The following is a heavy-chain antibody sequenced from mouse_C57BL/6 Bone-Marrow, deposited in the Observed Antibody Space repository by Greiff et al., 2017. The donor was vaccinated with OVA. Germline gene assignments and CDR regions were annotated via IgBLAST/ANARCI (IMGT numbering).Heavy chain of an antibody. D-gene: IGHD1-1*01. J-gene: IGHJ1*03. CDR2: IDPANGNT. CDR3: ARRAYYGSSFGYWYFDV. CDR1: GFNIKNTY. Sequence: VQLQQSVAELVRPGASVKLSCTASGFNIKNTYMHWVKQRPEQGLEWIGRIDPANGNTKYAPTFQGKATITADTSSNTAYLQLSSLTSEDTAIYYCARRAYYGSSFGYWYFDVWGTGTTVTVSS. V-gene: IGHV14-3*01.